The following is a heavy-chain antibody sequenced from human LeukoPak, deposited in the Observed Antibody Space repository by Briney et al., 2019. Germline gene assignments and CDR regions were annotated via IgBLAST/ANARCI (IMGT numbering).Heavy chain of an antibody. Sequence: GGSLRLSCAASGFTFSSYAMHWVRQAPGKGLEWVSSISSSSYIYYADSVKGRFTISRDNAKNSLYLQMNSLRAEDTAVYYCARDSLIAARPGIFDYWGQGTLVTVSP. J-gene: IGHJ4*02. V-gene: IGHV3-21*04. CDR2: ISSSSYI. CDR1: GFTFSSYA. D-gene: IGHD6-6*01. CDR3: ARDSLIAARPGIFDY.